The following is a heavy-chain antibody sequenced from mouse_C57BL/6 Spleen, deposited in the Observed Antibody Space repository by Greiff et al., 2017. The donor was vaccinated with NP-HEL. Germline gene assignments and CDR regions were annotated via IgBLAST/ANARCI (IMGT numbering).Heavy chain of an antibody. CDR2: IAPSDSYT. CDR3: AGGYDEGYVEV. D-gene: IGHD2-2*01. Sequence: QVQLQQSGAELVMPGASVTLSCKASGYTFPSYWMHWVQQRPGQGLEWIGEIAPSDSYTNYNQKFKGKSTLTVDKSSSTAYMQISSLTSEDAAVYYCAGGYDEGYVEVWGTGTTVTVSS. CDR1: GYTFPSYW. J-gene: IGHJ1*03. V-gene: IGHV1-69*01.